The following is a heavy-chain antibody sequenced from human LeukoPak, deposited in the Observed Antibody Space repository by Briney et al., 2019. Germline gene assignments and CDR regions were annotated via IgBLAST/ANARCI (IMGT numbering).Heavy chain of an antibody. J-gene: IGHJ6*02. D-gene: IGHD2/OR15-2a*01. V-gene: IGHV3-33*01. CDR1: GFSFSSYG. Sequence: GGSLRLSCAASGFSFSSYGMHWVRQAAGEGLEWVAVIWYDGTNKYYADSVKGRFTISRDNSKNTLYLQMNSLRAEDTAVYYCARVYSNSPEYGMDVWGQGTTVTVSS. CDR2: IWYDGTNK. CDR3: ARVYSNSPEYGMDV.